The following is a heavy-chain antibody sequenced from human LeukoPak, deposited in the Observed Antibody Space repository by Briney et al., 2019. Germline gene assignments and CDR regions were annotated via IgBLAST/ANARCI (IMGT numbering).Heavy chain of an antibody. J-gene: IGHJ4*02. CDR2: IYYSGST. V-gene: IGHV4-59*01. Sequence: PSETLSLTCTVSGVSISSYDRSWIRQPPGKGLEWIGYIYYSGSTNYNPALKSRVTISVDTSKNQFSLKLSSVTAADTAVYYCARDASSGMYYFDYWGQGTLVTVSS. CDR1: GVSISSYD. CDR3: ARDASSGMYYFDY. D-gene: IGHD6-19*01.